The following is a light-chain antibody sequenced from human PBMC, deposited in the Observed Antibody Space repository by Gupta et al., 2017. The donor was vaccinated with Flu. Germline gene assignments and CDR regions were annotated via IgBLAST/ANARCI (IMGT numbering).Light chain of an antibody. CDR3: QQSYRTA. V-gene: IGKV1-39*01. CDR2: AAS. CDR1: QRISSY. Sequence: DIQMTQSPSSLSASVGDRVTITCRTSQRISSYLNWYQQKPGKAPKLLITAASHLQSGVPSRFSGSGSGTDFTLTINSVQPEDFATYYCQQSYRTAFDPGTKVDLK. J-gene: IGKJ3*01.